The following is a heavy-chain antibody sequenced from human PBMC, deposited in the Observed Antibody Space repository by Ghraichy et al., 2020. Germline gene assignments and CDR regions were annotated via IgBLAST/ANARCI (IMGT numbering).Heavy chain of an antibody. CDR3: ARVYSTGCQDY. J-gene: IGHJ4*02. V-gene: IGHV4-34*01. D-gene: IGHD6-19*01. Sequence: SETLSLTCAVYGGSFSGYYWSWIRQPPGKGLEWIGEINHSGSTNYNPSLKSRVTISVDTSKNQFSLKLSSVTAADTAVYYCARVYSTGCQDYWGQGTLVTVSS. CDR1: GGSFSGYY. CDR2: INHSGST.